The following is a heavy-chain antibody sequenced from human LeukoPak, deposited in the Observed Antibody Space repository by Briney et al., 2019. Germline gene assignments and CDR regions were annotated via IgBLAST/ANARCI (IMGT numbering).Heavy chain of an antibody. V-gene: IGHV3-30*02. CDR3: AKDLGY. Sequence: PGGSLRLSCAASGFTFSSCGLHWVRQAPGKGLEWVAFIRCDGNSENYAEFVKGRFAISRDNSKNTLYLQMNSLTVEDTAVYYCAKDLGYRGQGTLATVSS. J-gene: IGHJ4*02. CDR2: IRCDGNSE. CDR1: GFTFSSCG.